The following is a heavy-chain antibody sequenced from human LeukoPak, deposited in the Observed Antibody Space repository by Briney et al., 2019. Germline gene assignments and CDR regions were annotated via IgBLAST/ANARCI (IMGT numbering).Heavy chain of an antibody. Sequence: SGPTLVKPTQTLTLTCTFSGFSLSISGVGVGWIRQPPGKALEWLALIYWDDDKRYSPSLKSRLTITKDTSKNQVVLTMTNMDPVDTATYYCAHRLDYYGSGSYYNWFDPWGQGTLVTVSS. CDR2: IYWDDDK. D-gene: IGHD3-10*01. J-gene: IGHJ5*02. CDR3: AHRLDYYGSGSYYNWFDP. V-gene: IGHV2-5*02. CDR1: GFSLSISGVG.